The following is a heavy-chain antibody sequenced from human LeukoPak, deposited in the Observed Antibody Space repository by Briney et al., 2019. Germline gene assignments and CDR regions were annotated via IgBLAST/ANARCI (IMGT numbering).Heavy chain of an antibody. CDR2: IYYTGST. D-gene: IGHD3-22*01. V-gene: IGHV4-59*01. Sequence: SETLSLTCTVSGGSIRSYYWSWIRQPPGKGLEWIGYIYYTGSTNYNPSLKSRVTISVDTSKNQFSLRLSSVTAADTAVYYCAREGFSYFDSSGYHDAFDMWGQGTMVTDFS. CDR1: GGSIRSYY. CDR3: AREGFSYFDSSGYHDAFDM. J-gene: IGHJ3*02.